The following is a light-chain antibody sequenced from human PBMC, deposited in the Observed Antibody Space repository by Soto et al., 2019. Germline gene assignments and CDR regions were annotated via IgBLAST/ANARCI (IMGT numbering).Light chain of an antibody. J-gene: IGLJ2*01. CDR3: AAWDDSLRGPV. Sequence: QSVLTQPPSASGTPGQRVTISCSGSSSNIRSHYVYWYQQLPGTAPKLLIYKNNQRPSGVSGRFSGSKSGTSASLAISGLRSEDEADYYCAAWDDSLRGPVFGGGTKLTVL. V-gene: IGLV1-47*01. CDR1: SSNIRSHY. CDR2: KNN.